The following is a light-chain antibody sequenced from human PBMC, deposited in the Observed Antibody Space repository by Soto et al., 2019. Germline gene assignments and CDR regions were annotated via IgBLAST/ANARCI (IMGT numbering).Light chain of an antibody. V-gene: IGKV1-39*01. CDR2: AAS. CDR3: QQSYSTPWT. J-gene: IGKJ1*01. Sequence: DIQMTQSPSSLSASVGDRVTITCRASQSISSYLNWYQQKPGKAPKLLIYAASSLQSGVPSRFSGSGSGTDFTLTISSLQPEDFAAHYCQQSYSTPWTFGQGTKVEIK. CDR1: QSISSY.